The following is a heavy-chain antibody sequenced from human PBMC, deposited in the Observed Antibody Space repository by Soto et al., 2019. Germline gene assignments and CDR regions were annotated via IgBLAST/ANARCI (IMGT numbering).Heavy chain of an antibody. Sequence: SVKVSCTSSGGTFSSYAISLVRQAPGQGLEWMGGIIPIFGTANYAQKFQGRVTITADESTSTAYMELSSLRSEDTAVYYCARDLIAVAGTFEYWGQGTLVTRLL. V-gene: IGHV1-69*13. CDR3: ARDLIAVAGTFEY. CDR1: GGTFSSYA. J-gene: IGHJ4*02. CDR2: IIPIFGTA. D-gene: IGHD6-19*01.